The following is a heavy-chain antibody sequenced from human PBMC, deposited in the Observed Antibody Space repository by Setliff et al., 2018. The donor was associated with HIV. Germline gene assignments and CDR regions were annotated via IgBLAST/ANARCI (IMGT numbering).Heavy chain of an antibody. CDR3: TGSFLGN. CDR1: GFSFSNVW. D-gene: IGHD3-3*01. J-gene: IGHJ4*02. Sequence: GGSLRLSCAASGFSFSNVWMSWVRQAPGKGLEWVGRIRSKAAGGTIEYAAPVKGRFTISRDDSENTLYLHMNSLKTEDTAVYYCTGSFLGNWGQGTLVTVSS. V-gene: IGHV3-15*01. CDR2: IRSKAAGGTI.